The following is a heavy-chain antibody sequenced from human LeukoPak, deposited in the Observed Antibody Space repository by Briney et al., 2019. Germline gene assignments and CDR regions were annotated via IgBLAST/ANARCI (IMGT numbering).Heavy chain of an antibody. CDR3: ARLAWGRLDY. J-gene: IGHJ4*02. V-gene: IGHV4-59*08. CDR1: GGSISNYY. Sequence: QVQLQESGPGLVKPSETLSLTCTVSGGSISNYYWSWIRQPPGKGLEWIGYISYSGSTNYNPSLKSRVTISVDTSKNQFSLKLSSVTAADTAVYSCARLAWGRLDYWGQGTLVTVSS. D-gene: IGHD7-27*01. CDR2: ISYSGST.